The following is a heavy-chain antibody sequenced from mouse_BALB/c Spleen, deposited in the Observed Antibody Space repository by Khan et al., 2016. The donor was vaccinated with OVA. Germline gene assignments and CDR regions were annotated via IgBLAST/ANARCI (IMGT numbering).Heavy chain of an antibody. V-gene: IGHV2-3*01. J-gene: IGHJ3*01. D-gene: IGHD2-2*01. Sequence: QVQLKESGPGLVAPSQSLSITCTVSGLSLTNYGISWIRQPPGKGLEWLGVIWCDGSTTYHSALISRLIINKDNSKCQVFLKLNSLHTDDTATYYSAIIYYGYDWSTDWGQGTLVTVSA. CDR1: GLSLTNYG. CDR2: IWCDGST. CDR3: AIIYYGYDWSTD.